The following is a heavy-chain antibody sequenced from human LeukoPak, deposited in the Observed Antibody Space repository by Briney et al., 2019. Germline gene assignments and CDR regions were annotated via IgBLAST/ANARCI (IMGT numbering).Heavy chain of an antibody. D-gene: IGHD3-22*01. J-gene: IGHJ4*02. CDR3: TRGGLRYDTSGYYIH. CDR2: ISGNGGST. Sequence: GGSLRLSCAASGFTFSSYAMSWVRQAPGKGLEWVSAISGNGGSTYYADSVKGRFTISRDNAKNTLYLQMNSLRAEDTAVYYCTRGGLRYDTSGYYIHWGQGTLVTVSS. CDR1: GFTFSSYA. V-gene: IGHV3-23*01.